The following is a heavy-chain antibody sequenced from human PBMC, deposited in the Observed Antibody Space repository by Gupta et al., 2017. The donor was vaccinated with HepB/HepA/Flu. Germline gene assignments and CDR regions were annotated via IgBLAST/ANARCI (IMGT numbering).Heavy chain of an antibody. Sequence: QLQLQESGPGLVQPPETLSLTCTVSGDSISSSRDYWGWVRQPPGRGLEWIANIYYDGSAYYNPSLKGRLTMSVDTSRNQFSLQLKSVTTADTALYYCVRRVAEYGAGLGGLDPWGQGMLVSVSS. CDR1: GDSISSSRDY. D-gene: IGHD4/OR15-4a*01. J-gene: IGHJ5*02. CDR2: IYYDGSA. V-gene: IGHV4-39*01. CDR3: VRRVAEYGAGLGGLDP.